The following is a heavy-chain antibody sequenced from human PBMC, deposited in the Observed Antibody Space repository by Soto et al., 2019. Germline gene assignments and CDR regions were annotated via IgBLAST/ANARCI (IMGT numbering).Heavy chain of an antibody. V-gene: IGHV3-9*01. J-gene: IGHJ4*02. D-gene: IGHD6-19*01. CDR2: ISWNSGSI. Sequence: EVQLVESGGGLVQPGRSLRLSCAASGFTFDDYAMHWVRQAPGKGLEWVSGISWNSGSIGFADSVKGRFTISRDNAKNSLYLQMNSLRAEDTALYYCAKDILRSSHSSGPPYFDYWGQGTLVTVSS. CDR1: GFTFDDYA. CDR3: AKDILRSSHSSGPPYFDY.